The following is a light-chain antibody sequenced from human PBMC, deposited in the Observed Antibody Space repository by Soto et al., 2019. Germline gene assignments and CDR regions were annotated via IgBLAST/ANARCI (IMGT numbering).Light chain of an antibody. V-gene: IGKV1-5*01. CDR2: DAS. CDR1: QKIHSW. CDR3: QQYHTYSYT. Sequence: DIQMTQSPSTLSASVGDRVTITCRASQKIHSWLAWYQQKPGKAPKLLIYDASTLEGGVSSRFGGSGTGTEFTLPISSLQPDDFATYYCQQYHTYSYTFGQGTKLEIK. J-gene: IGKJ2*01.